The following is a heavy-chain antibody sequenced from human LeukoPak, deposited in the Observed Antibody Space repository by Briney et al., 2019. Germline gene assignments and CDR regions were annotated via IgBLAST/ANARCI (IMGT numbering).Heavy chain of an antibody. CDR3: ARHYFSRDIVVVPGWFDP. D-gene: IGHD2-2*01. CDR1: GGSISSSSYY. Sequence: PSETLSLTCTVSGGSISSSSYYWGWIRQPPGKGLEWIGSIYYSGSTYYNPSLKSRVTISVDTSKNQFSLKLSSVTAADTAVYYCARHYFSRDIVVVPGWFDPWGQGTLVTVSS. J-gene: IGHJ5*02. CDR2: IYYSGST. V-gene: IGHV4-39*01.